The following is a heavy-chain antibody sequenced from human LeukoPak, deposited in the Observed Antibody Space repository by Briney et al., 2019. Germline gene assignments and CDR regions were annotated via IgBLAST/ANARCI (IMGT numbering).Heavy chain of an antibody. CDR2: INPNSGGT. Sequence: ASVKVSCKASGYTFTGYYMHWVRQAPGQGLEWMGWINPNSGGTNYAQKFQGRVTMTRDTSISTAYMELSRLRSDDTAVYYCTYYYDSSGYLDYWGQGTLVTVSS. J-gene: IGHJ4*02. CDR1: GYTFTGYY. D-gene: IGHD3-22*01. CDR3: TYYYDSSGYLDY. V-gene: IGHV1-2*02.